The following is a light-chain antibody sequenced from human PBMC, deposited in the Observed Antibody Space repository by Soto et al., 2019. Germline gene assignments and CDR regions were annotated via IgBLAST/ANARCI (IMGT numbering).Light chain of an antibody. CDR1: QSVSRSY. CDR2: GAS. J-gene: IGKJ4*01. CDR3: RQYGSSPLT. V-gene: IGKV3-20*01. Sequence: EIVLTQSPGTLSLSPGARATLSCRASQSVSRSYLAWYQQKPGQAPRLLIYGASSRATGIPDRFSGSGSGTDFTLTISRLEPEDFAVDFCRQYGSSPLTFGGGTKVDIK.